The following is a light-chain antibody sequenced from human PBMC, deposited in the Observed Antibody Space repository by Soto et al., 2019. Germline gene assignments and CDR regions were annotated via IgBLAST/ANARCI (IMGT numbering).Light chain of an antibody. CDR2: DTS. Sequence: VLTQSPATLSLSPGERGTVSCRASQSVSFYLAWYQQKPGQAPRLLIYDTSKRAPGIPARFSGSGSGTDFPLTITSGEPQDFAVYYCQQRNDWPPATFGGGTKVEIK. CDR3: QQRNDWPPAT. V-gene: IGKV3-11*01. J-gene: IGKJ4*01. CDR1: QSVSFY.